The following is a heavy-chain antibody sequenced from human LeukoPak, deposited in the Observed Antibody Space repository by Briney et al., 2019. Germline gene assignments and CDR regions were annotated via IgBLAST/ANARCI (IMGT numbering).Heavy chain of an antibody. CDR2: FDPEDGET. J-gene: IGHJ4*02. CDR3: ATWHGDSFDY. CDR1: GYTFTSYG. Sequence: ASVKVSCKASGYTFTSYGISWVRQAPGQGLEWMGGFDPEDGETIYAQKFQGRVTMTEDTSTDTAYMELSSLRSEDTAVYYCATWHGDSFDYWGQGTLVTVSS. D-gene: IGHD3-10*01. V-gene: IGHV1-24*01.